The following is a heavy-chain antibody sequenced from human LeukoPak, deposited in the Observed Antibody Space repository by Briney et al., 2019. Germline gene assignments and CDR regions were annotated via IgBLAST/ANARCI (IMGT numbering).Heavy chain of an antibody. CDR1: GFTFSSYW. D-gene: IGHD6-19*01. CDR3: ATGYSSGWYPNYYFDY. Sequence: GGSLRLSCAASGFTFSSYWMHWVRHAPGKGLVWVSRINSDGSSTSYADSVKGRFTISRDNAKNTLYLQMNSLRAEDTAVYYCATGYSSGWYPNYYFDYWGQGTLVTVSS. V-gene: IGHV3-74*01. J-gene: IGHJ4*02. CDR2: INSDGSST.